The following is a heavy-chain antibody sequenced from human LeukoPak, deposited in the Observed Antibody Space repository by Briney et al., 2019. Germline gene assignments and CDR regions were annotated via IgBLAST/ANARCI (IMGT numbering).Heavy chain of an antibody. J-gene: IGHJ4*02. CDR3: AKDKEGSSWYYFDY. CDR1: GFTSSSYW. CDR2: ISWNSGSI. D-gene: IGHD6-13*01. Sequence: GGSLRLSCAASGFTSSSYWMHWVRQAPGKGLEWVSGISWNSGSIGYADSVKGRFTISRDNAKNSLYLQMNSLRAEDTALYYCAKDKEGSSWYYFDYWGRGTLVTVSS. V-gene: IGHV3-9*02.